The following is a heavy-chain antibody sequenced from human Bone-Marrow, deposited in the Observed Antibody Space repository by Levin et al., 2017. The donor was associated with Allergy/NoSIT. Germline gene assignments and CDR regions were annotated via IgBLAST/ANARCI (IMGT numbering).Heavy chain of an antibody. J-gene: IGHJ6*02. Sequence: PGGSLRLSCAASGFTFSSYAMHWVRQAPGKGLEWVAVISYDGSNKYYADSVKGRFTISRDNSKNTLYLQMNSLRAEDTAVYYCAREAGSRYPYYYYGMDVWGQGTTVTVSS. CDR3: AREAGSRYPYYYYGMDV. CDR1: GFTFSSYA. V-gene: IGHV3-30*04. D-gene: IGHD6-13*01. CDR2: ISYDGSNK.